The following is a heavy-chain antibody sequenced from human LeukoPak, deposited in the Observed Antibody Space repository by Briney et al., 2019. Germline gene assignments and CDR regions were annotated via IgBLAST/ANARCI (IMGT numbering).Heavy chain of an antibody. J-gene: IGHJ4*02. CDR2: IYYSGST. V-gene: IGHV4-59*01. CDR3: ARGGYSSSWYYPFDY. CDR1: GGSISSYY. Sequence: PSETLSLTCTVSGGSISSYYWSWIWQRPGKGLEWIGYIYYSGSTNYNPSLKSRVTISVDTSKNQFSLKLSSVTAADTAVYYCARGGYSSSWYYPFDYWGQGTLVTVSS. D-gene: IGHD6-13*01.